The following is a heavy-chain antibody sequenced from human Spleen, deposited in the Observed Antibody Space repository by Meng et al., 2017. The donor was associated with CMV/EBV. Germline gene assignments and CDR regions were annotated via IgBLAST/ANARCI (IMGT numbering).Heavy chain of an antibody. CDR1: GYTCTVYF. CDR3: AASYSNYVFNY. V-gene: IGHV1-2*02. D-gene: IGHD4/OR15-4a*01. Sequence: SCKTSGYTCTVYFMHWVRQAPGQGLEWMGWINPNNGATSYAQKFQGRVTMTRDTSISTAYMDLSRLRSDDTAVYYCAASYSNYVFNYWGQGSLVTVSS. J-gene: IGHJ4*02. CDR2: INPNNGAT.